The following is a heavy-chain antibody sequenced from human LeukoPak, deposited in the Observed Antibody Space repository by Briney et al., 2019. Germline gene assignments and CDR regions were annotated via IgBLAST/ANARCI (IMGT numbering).Heavy chain of an antibody. D-gene: IGHD3-10*01. Sequence: ASVKVSCKASEYTFINYHINWVRQATGQGPEWMGWVNPDSGSTGYAQKFQGRLTITRNISISTVYMELNSLRSEDTAVYYCARGPLGWGSYYSMDVWGKGTTVTISS. V-gene: IGHV1-8*03. CDR2: VNPDSGST. CDR1: EYTFINYH. CDR3: ARGPLGWGSYYSMDV. J-gene: IGHJ6*03.